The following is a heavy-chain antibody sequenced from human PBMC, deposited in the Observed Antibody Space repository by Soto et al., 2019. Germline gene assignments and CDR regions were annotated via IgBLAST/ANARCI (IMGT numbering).Heavy chain of an antibody. CDR3: ARERRTMVRGDRRDYYYGMAV. CDR1: GGTFSSYA. CDR2: IIPIFGTA. V-gene: IGHV1-69*01. D-gene: IGHD3-10*01. J-gene: IGHJ6*04. Sequence: QVQLVQSGAEVKKPGASVKVSCKASGGTFSSYAISWVRQAPGQGLEWMGGIIPIFGTANYAQKFQGRVTITADESTSTAYMELSSLRSEDTDVYYCARERRTMVRGDRRDYYYGMAVWGKGTTVTVSA.